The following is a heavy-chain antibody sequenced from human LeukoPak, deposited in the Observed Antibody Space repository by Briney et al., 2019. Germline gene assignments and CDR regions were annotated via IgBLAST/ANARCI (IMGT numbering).Heavy chain of an antibody. Sequence: PGGSLRLSCAASGFTFSSYSMNWVRQAPGKGLEWVSCISSRSSSYIYYADSVEGRSTISRDNAKNSLYLQMNSLRAEDTAVYYCARVRLGGGASYFDYWGQGTLVTVSS. D-gene: IGHD3-16*01. V-gene: IGHV3-21*01. CDR2: ISSRSSSYI. CDR3: ARVRLGGGASYFDY. J-gene: IGHJ4*02. CDR1: GFTFSSYS.